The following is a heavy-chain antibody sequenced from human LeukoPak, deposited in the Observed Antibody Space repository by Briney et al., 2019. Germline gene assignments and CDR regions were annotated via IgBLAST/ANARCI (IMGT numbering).Heavy chain of an antibody. D-gene: IGHD3-3*01. CDR2: INSDGSST. CDR3: ARDYDFGAAFDI. CDR1: GFTFSSYW. Sequence: PGGSLRLSCAASGFTFSSYWMHWVRQAPGKGLVWVSRINSDGSSTSYADSVKGRFTISRDNAKNTLYLQINSLRAEDTAVHYCARDYDFGAAFDIWGQGTMVTVSS. J-gene: IGHJ3*02. V-gene: IGHV3-74*01.